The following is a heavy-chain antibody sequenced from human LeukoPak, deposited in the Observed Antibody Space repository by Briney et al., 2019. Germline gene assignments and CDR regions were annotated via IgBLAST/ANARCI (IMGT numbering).Heavy chain of an antibody. J-gene: IGHJ4*02. CDR1: GGSFSGYY. Sequence: PSETLSLTCAVYGGSFSGYYWSWIRQPPGKELEWIGEINHSGSTNYNPSLKSRVTISVDTSKNQFSLKLSSVTAADTAVYYCARGITQDSSGYYYFDYWGQGTLVTVSS. CDR2: INHSGST. CDR3: ARGITQDSSGYYYFDY. V-gene: IGHV4-34*01. D-gene: IGHD3-22*01.